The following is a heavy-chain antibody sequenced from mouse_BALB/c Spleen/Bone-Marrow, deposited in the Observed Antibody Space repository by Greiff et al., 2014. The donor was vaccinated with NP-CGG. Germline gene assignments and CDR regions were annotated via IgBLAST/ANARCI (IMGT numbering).Heavy chain of an antibody. V-gene: IGHV2-9*02. CDR1: GFSLTSYG. CDR3: ARDPIYYDYDWYFDV. Sequence: VQLVESGPGLVAPSQSLSITCPVSGFSLTSYGVHWVRQPPGKGLEWLGVIWAGGSTNYNSALMSRLSISKDNSKSQVFLKMNSLQTDDTAMYYCARDPIYYDYDWYFDVWGAGTTVTVSS. J-gene: IGHJ1*01. CDR2: IWAGGST. D-gene: IGHD2-4*01.